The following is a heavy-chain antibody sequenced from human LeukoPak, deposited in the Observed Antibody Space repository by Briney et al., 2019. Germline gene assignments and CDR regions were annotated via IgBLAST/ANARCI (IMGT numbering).Heavy chain of an antibody. CDR1: GGSISSYY. D-gene: IGHD3-3*01. CDR3: ARPGTDFWSGRYFDY. V-gene: IGHV4-59*12. J-gene: IGHJ4*02. Sequence: SETLSLTCTVSGGSISSYYWSWIRQPPGKGLEWIGYIYYSGSTNYNPSLKSRVTISVDTSKNQFSLKLSSVTAADTAVYYCARPGTDFWSGRYFDYWGQGTLVTVSS. CDR2: IYYSGST.